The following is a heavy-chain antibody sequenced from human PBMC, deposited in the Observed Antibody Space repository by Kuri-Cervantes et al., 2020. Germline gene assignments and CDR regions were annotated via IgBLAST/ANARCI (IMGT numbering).Heavy chain of an antibody. CDR3: AREAVDTAMAPHYYYGMDV. CDR2: IYYSGST. D-gene: IGHD5-18*01. J-gene: IGHJ6*02. V-gene: IGHV4-59*12. CDR1: GGSISSYY. Sequence: GSLRLSCTVSGGSISSYYWSWIRQPPGKGLEWIGYIYYSGSTYYNPSLKSRVTISVDTSKNQLSLKLSSVTAADTAVYYCAREAVDTAMAPHYYYGMDVWGQGTTVTDSS.